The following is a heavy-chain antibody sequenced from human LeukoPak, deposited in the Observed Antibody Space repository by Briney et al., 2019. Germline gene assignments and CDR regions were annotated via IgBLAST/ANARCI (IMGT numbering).Heavy chain of an antibody. V-gene: IGHV3-7*01. Sequence: GGSLRLSCAASGFIFSTYWMSWVRQAPGKGPEWVANIKEDGSEKNYADSVKGRFTIYRANAKTSLYLQMNSLRAEVTAVYYCARDRGMVGQFDPWGQGNLVTVSS. CDR1: GFIFSTYW. D-gene: IGHD2-8*01. CDR2: IKEDGSEK. J-gene: IGHJ5*02. CDR3: ARDRGMVGQFDP.